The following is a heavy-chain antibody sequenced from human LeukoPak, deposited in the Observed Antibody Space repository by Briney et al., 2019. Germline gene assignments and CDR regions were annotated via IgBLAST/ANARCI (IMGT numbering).Heavy chain of an antibody. D-gene: IGHD3-10*01. CDR3: AKEGLVWFGELN. CDR2: ISGSGGST. V-gene: IGHV3-23*01. J-gene: IGHJ4*02. Sequence: GGSLRLSCAASRFTFNTYAMSWVRQAPGKGLEWVSAISGSGGSTYYADSVKGRFTISRDNSKNTLYLQMSSLRAEDTAVYYCAKEGLVWFGELNWGRGPLVTVSS. CDR1: RFTFNTYA.